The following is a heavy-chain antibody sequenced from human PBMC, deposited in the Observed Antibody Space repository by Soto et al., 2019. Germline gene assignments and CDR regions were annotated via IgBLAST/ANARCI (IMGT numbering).Heavy chain of an antibody. Sequence: ASVKVSCKASGYTFTSYGISWVRQAPGQGLEWMGWISAYNGNTNYAQKLQGRVTMTTDTSTSTAYMELRSLRSDDTAVYYCAREGGEGSSWYRGGFDPWGQGTLVTVSS. V-gene: IGHV1-18*01. CDR2: ISAYNGNT. CDR3: AREGGEGSSWYRGGFDP. J-gene: IGHJ5*02. CDR1: GYTFTSYG. D-gene: IGHD6-13*01.